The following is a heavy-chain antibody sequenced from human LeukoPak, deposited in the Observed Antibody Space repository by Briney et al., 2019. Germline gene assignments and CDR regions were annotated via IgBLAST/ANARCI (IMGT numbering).Heavy chain of an antibody. J-gene: IGHJ4*02. D-gene: IGHD6-13*01. Sequence: GGSLRLSCAASGFTFSSYAMHWVRQAPGKGLEWVAVISYDGSNKYYADSVKGRFTISRDNSKNTLYLQMNSLGAEDTAVYYCARDRGYSSSWPLDYWGQGTLVTVSS. CDR1: GFTFSSYA. CDR2: ISYDGSNK. CDR3: ARDRGYSSSWPLDY. V-gene: IGHV3-30*04.